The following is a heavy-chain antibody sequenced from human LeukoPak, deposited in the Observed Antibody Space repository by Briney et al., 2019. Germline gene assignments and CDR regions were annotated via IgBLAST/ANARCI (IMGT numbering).Heavy chain of an antibody. CDR1: GFTFDDYA. Sequence: GGSLRLSCAASGFTFDDYAMHWVRQAPGKGLEWVSGISWNSGSIGYADSVKGRFTISRDNAKNSLYLQMNSLRAEDTALYYCAKDLINSGSYSDAFDIWGQGTMVTVSS. V-gene: IGHV3-9*01. J-gene: IGHJ3*02. D-gene: IGHD1-26*01. CDR3: AKDLINSGSYSDAFDI. CDR2: ISWNSGSI.